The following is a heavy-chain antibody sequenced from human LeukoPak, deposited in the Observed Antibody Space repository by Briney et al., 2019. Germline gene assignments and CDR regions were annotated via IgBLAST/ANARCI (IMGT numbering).Heavy chain of an antibody. Sequence: GESLKISCRFSGFDFTRDWIGWVRLMPGKGLEWMGIIFPDDSDTRYSPSFQGQVTLSADKYISTAYLQWSSLKASGTAIYYCARRDPTTVTAFDYWGQGTLVTVSS. J-gene: IGHJ4*02. CDR1: GFDFTRDW. V-gene: IGHV5-51*01. D-gene: IGHD4-17*01. CDR3: ARRDPTTVTAFDY. CDR2: IFPDDSDT.